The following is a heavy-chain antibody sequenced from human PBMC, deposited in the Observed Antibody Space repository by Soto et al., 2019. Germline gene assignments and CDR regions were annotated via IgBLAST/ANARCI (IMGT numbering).Heavy chain of an antibody. CDR1: GGSVSSGSYY. CDR2: IYYSGST. Sequence: SETLSLTCTVSGGSVSSGSYYWSWIRQPPGKGLEWIGYIYYSGSTNYNPSLKSRVTISVDTSKNQFSLKLSSVTAADTAVYYCARDDRYSGYDYAFDIWGQGTMVTVSS. D-gene: IGHD5-12*01. J-gene: IGHJ3*02. V-gene: IGHV4-61*01. CDR3: ARDDRYSGYDYAFDI.